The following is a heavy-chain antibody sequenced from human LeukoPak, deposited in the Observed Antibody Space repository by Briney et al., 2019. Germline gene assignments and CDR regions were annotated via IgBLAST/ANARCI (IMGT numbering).Heavy chain of an antibody. CDR2: ISYDGSNR. CDR3: ARAAYDNSGYLTL. V-gene: IGHV3-30-3*01. D-gene: IGHD3-22*01. Sequence: GGSLRLSCAASGFTFSSYAMHWVRQAPGKGLEWVAVISYDGSNRYYADSVKGRFTISRDNSKNTLYLQMNSLRAEDTAVYYCARAAYDNSGYLTLWGQGTLVTVSS. CDR1: GFTFSSYA. J-gene: IGHJ4*02.